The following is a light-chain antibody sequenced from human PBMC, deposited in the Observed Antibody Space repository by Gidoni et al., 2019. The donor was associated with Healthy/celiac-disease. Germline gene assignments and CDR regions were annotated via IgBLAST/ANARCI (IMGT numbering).Light chain of an antibody. CDR1: QGISSY. Sequence: AIRMTQSPSSFSASTGDRVTITCRASQGISSYLAWYQQKPGKAPKLLIYAASSLQSGVPSRFSGSGSGTDFTLTISCLQSEDFATYSCQQYYSYPQTFGKGPRWKSN. CDR2: AAS. V-gene: IGKV1-8*01. CDR3: QQYYSYPQT. J-gene: IGKJ1*01.